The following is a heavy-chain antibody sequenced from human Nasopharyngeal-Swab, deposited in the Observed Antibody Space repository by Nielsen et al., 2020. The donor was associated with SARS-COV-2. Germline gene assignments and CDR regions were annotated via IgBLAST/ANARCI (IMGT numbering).Heavy chain of an antibody. CDR3: AREPAARPPSPDYYYYYGMDV. V-gene: IGHV3-48*02. D-gene: IGHD6-6*01. Sequence: GESLKISCAASGFTFSSYSMNWVRQAPGKGLEWVSYISSSSSTIYYADSVKGRFTISRDNAKNSLYLQMNSLRDEDTAVYYCAREPAARPPSPDYYYYYGMDVCGQGTTVTVSS. CDR1: GFTFSSYS. CDR2: ISSSSSTI. J-gene: IGHJ6*02.